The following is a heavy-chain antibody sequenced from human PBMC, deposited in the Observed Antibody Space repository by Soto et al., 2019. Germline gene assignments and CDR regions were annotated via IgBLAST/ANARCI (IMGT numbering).Heavy chain of an antibody. J-gene: IGHJ4*02. CDR2: FFYSGSP. Sequence: KASETLSLTCTVSGASITENHWSWIRQFPGKGLEWIGYFFYSGSPKYNPSLKSRVSIYVDTSKNQFSLKLSSVTAADTAVYYCARGGGRWPEVDQWGQGTLVTVSS. CDR1: GASITENH. CDR3: ARGGGRWPEVDQ. V-gene: IGHV4-59*01. D-gene: IGHD1-26*01.